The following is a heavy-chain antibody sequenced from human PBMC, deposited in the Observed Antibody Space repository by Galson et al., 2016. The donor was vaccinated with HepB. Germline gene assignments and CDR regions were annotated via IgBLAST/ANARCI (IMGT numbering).Heavy chain of an antibody. CDR3: ASDGARAGHYDTYGYPVLDV. D-gene: IGHD3-22*01. CDR1: GFAFKNHA. Sequence: SLRLSCAASGFAFKNHAMHWVRQAPGKGLEWVAVIWFEGTEIQYGDSVKGRFTISRDDSRDTLYLQMGSLRVEDTAVYYCASDGARAGHYDTYGYPVLDVWGQGTLVSVSS. CDR2: IWFEGTEI. J-gene: IGHJ4*02. V-gene: IGHV3-33*01.